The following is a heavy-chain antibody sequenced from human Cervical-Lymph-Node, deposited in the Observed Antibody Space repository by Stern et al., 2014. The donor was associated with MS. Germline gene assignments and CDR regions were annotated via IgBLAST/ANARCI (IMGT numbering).Heavy chain of an antibody. J-gene: IGHJ4*02. Sequence: VQLVQSGAEVKKPGSSGKVSCKASGGTFSSYAISWVRQAPGQGLEWMGGIIPIFGTANYAQKFQGRVTITADESTSTAYMELSSLRSEDTAVYYCRCWLWTTPHQTGDYWGQGTLVTVSS. V-gene: IGHV1-69*01. CDR2: IIPIFGTA. CDR1: GGTFSSYA. CDR3: RCWLWTTPHQTGDY. D-gene: IGHD5-18*01.